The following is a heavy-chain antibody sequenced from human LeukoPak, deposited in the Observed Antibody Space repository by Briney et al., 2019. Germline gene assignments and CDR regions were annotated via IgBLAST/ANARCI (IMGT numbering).Heavy chain of an antibody. CDR2: IYHSGNS. D-gene: IGHD2-2*01. CDR1: GHSIGNGYY. J-gene: IGHJ6*03. Sequence: SETLSLTCAVSGHSIGNGYYWGWIRQPPGKGLEWIGSIYHSGNSHYNPSLKSRVTMSVDTSKNQFSLKLTSVTAAETAVYYCASSNYCTSTSCRRNYHYYYMDVWGKGTSVTVSS. CDR3: ASSNYCTSTSCRRNYHYYYMDV. V-gene: IGHV4-38-2*01.